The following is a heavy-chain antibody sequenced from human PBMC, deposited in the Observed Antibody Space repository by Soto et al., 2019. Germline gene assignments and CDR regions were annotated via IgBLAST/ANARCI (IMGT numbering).Heavy chain of an antibody. CDR1: GFTFSSYA. CDR3: AKGVRIAVAGTVYFDY. V-gene: IGHV3-23*01. CDR2: ISGSGGST. J-gene: IGHJ4*02. Sequence: GGSLRLSCAASGFTFSSYAMSWVRQAPGKGLEWVSAISGSGGSTYYADSVKGRFTISRDNSKNTLYLQMNSLRAEDTAVYYCAKGVRIAVAGTVYFDYWGQGTLVTVSS. D-gene: IGHD6-19*01.